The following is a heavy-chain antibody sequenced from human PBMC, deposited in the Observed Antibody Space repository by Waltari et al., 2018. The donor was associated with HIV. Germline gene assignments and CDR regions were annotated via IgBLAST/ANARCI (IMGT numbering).Heavy chain of an antibody. Sequence: EVRLVESGGGLVQPGGSLRLSCAASAFTFSTYWMHWVRQAPGKGLVWVSRISSDGSSASYADSVKGRFTVSRDNARNTLYLQMNSLTAEDTAVYYCARDGPYYDFWGQGTTVTVSS. CDR3: ARDGPYYDF. CDR1: AFTFSTYW. V-gene: IGHV3-74*01. CDR2: ISSDGSSA. D-gene: IGHD3-3*01. J-gene: IGHJ6*02.